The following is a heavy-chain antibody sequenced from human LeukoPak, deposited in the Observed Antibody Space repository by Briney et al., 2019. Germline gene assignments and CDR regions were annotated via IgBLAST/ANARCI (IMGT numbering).Heavy chain of an antibody. CDR1: GGSISSYY. CDR3: ARAVGSGSFQTYYYYMDV. J-gene: IGHJ6*03. D-gene: IGHD3-10*01. V-gene: IGHV4-4*07. Sequence: PSETLSHTCTVSGGSISSYYWSWIRQPAGKGLEWIGRIYTSGSTNYNPSLKSRVTMSVDTSKNQFSLKLSSVTAADTAVYYCARAVGSGSFQTYYYYMDVWGKGTTVTISS. CDR2: IYTSGST.